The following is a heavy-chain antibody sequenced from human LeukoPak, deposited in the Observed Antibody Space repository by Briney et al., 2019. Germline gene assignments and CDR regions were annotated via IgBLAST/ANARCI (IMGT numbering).Heavy chain of an antibody. CDR2: ISGSGGST. D-gene: IGHD1-7*01. Sequence: GGSLRLSCAASGFTFSSYAMNWVRQAPGKGLEWISAISGSGGSTHYADSVKGRFAISRDNSKNTLYLQMNSLGAEDTAVYYCATRGTGTAAGDYWGQGTLVTVSS. CDR3: ATRGTGTAAGDY. V-gene: IGHV3-23*01. CDR1: GFTFSSYA. J-gene: IGHJ4*02.